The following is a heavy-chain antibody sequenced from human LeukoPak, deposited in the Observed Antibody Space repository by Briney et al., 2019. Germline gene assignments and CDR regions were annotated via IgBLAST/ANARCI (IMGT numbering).Heavy chain of an antibody. Sequence: GGSLRLSCAASGFTFSSYSMSWVRRAPGKGLEWVSSISSSSSYIYYADSVKGRFTISRDNAKNSLYLQMNSLRAEDTAVYYCACGWFGDSPPLDYWGQGTLVTVPS. CDR3: ACGWFGDSPPLDY. CDR2: ISSSSSYI. V-gene: IGHV3-21*04. D-gene: IGHD3-10*01. J-gene: IGHJ4*02. CDR1: GFTFSSYS.